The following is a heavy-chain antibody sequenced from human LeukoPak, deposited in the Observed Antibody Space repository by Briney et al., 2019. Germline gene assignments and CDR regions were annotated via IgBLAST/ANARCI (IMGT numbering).Heavy chain of an antibody. CDR2: IYSGGST. V-gene: IGHV3-66*01. Sequence: GGSLRLSCAASGFTVSSNYMSWVRQAPGKGLEWVSVIYSGGSTYYADSVKGRFTISRDNAKNSLYLQMNSLRAEDTAVYYCARDGYSYGNFDYWGQGTLVTVSS. CDR1: GFTVSSNY. CDR3: ARDGYSYGNFDY. J-gene: IGHJ4*02. D-gene: IGHD5-18*01.